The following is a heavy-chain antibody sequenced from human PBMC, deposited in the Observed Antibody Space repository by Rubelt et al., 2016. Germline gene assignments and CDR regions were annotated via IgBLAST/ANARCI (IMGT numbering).Heavy chain of an antibody. CDR3: ARVSSLIAVGIDY. CDR2: IYYGGST. D-gene: IGHD3-16*01. J-gene: IGHJ4*02. V-gene: IGHV4-59*01. CDR1: GGSIYDNY. Sequence: QVQLQESGPGLVKPSETLSLTCTVSGGSIYDNYWTWIRQPPGKGLEWIGYIYYGGSTNYNPSLKSRAAISVDTSKGQFSLQRTCVTAADTAVYYCARVSSLIAVGIDYWGQGTQVTVSS.